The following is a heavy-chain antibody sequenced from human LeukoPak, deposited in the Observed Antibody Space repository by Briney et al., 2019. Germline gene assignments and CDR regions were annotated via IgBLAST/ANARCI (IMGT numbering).Heavy chain of an antibody. Sequence: GRSLRLSCAASGFTFDDYAMHWVRQAPGKGLEWVSGISWNSGSIGYADSVKGRFTISRDNAKNSLYLQMNSLRPEDTALYYCAKDSSGSGRYYFDYWGQGTLVTVSS. D-gene: IGHD6-19*01. J-gene: IGHJ4*02. CDR1: GFTFDDYA. V-gene: IGHV3-9*01. CDR3: AKDSSGSGRYYFDY. CDR2: ISWNSGSI.